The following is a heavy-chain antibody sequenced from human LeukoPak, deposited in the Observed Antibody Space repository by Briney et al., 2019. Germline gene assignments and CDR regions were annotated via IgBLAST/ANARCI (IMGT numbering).Heavy chain of an antibody. J-gene: IGHJ6*02. Sequence: GSLRLSCAASGFTFSSYAMSWVRQAPGKGLEWVSAISGSGGSTYYADSVKGRFTISRDNGKNTLYLQMNSLRAEDTAVYYCASYLTSIPSGMDVWGQGTTVTVSS. CDR2: ISGSGGST. D-gene: IGHD1-26*01. CDR1: GFTFSSYA. V-gene: IGHV3-23*01. CDR3: ASYLTSIPSGMDV.